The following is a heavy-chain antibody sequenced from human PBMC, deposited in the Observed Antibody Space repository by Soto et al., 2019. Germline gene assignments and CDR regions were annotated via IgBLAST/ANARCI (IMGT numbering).Heavy chain of an antibody. CDR1: GGSISSGGYY. Sequence: QVQLQESGPGLVKPSQTLSLTCTVSGGSISSGGYYWSWIRQHPGKGLEWIGYIYYSGSTYYNPSLMNRVTISVDTSKNQFSLKLSSVTAADTAVYYCASRRITMDPNWFDPWGQGTLVTVSS. D-gene: IGHD3-10*01. J-gene: IGHJ5*02. V-gene: IGHV4-31*03. CDR3: ASRRITMDPNWFDP. CDR2: IYYSGST.